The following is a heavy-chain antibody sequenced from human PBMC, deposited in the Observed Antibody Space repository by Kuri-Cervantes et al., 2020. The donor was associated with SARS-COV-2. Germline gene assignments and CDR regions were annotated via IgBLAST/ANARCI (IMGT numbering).Heavy chain of an antibody. Sequence: GESLKISCAASGFTFSSYGMHWVRQAPGKGLEWVAVISYDGSNKYYADSVKGRFTISRDNSKNTLHLQMNSLRAEDTAVYYCARTLGEDIVVVPAATFDYWGQGTLVTVSS. CDR2: ISYDGSNK. CDR1: GFTFSSYG. J-gene: IGHJ4*02. CDR3: ARTLGEDIVVVPAATFDY. D-gene: IGHD2-2*01. V-gene: IGHV3-30*03.